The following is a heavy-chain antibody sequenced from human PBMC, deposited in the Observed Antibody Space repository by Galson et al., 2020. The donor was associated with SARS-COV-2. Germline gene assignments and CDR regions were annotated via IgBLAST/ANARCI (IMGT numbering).Heavy chain of an antibody. V-gene: IGHV3-15*01. CDR2: IKSKTDGGTT. Sequence: GESLKISCAASGFTFSNAWMSWVRQAPGKGLEWVGRIKSKTDGGTTDYAAPVKGRFTISRDDSKNTLYLQMNSLKTEDTAVYYCTTGSTYYYDSSGYLYYYGMDVWGQGTTVTVSS. D-gene: IGHD3-22*01. CDR3: TTGSTYYYDSSGYLYYYGMDV. J-gene: IGHJ6*02. CDR1: GFTFSNAW.